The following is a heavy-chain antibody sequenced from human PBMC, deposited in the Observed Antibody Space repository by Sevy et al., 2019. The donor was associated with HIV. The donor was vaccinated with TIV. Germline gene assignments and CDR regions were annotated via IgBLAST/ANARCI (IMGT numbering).Heavy chain of an antibody. CDR1: GFTFSSYE. J-gene: IGHJ5*02. Sequence: GGSLRLSCAASGFTFSSYEMNWVRQAPGKGLEWVSYITRSGSSIYYADSVKGRFTISRDNAKNSLYLQMNSLRAEDTAVYYCARGWFDTWGQGTLVTVSS. V-gene: IGHV3-48*03. CDR2: ITRSGSSI. CDR3: ARGWFDT.